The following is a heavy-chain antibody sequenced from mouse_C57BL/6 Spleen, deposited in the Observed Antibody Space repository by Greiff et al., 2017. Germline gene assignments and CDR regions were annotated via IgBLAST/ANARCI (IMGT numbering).Heavy chain of an antibody. CDR3: ARYYDYDAGFAD. CDR1: GYTFTDYY. Sequence: EVKLQQSGPELVKPGASVKISCKASGYTFTDYYMNWVKQSHGKSLEWIGDINPNNGGTSYNQKFKGKATLTVDKSSSPAYLELRSRTSEDSSVYYCARYYDYDAGFADWGQGTLVTVSA. D-gene: IGHD2-4*01. V-gene: IGHV1-26*01. CDR2: INPNNGGT. J-gene: IGHJ3*01.